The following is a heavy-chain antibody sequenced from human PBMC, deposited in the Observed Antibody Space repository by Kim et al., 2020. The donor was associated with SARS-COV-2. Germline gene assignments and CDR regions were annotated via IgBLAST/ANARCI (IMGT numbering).Heavy chain of an antibody. CDR3: VSGYTSGL. Sequence: GGSLRLSCAASGFVFSRYWMTWVRQAPGKGLEWVASINEDGSKKYYADSVKGRFTMSRDNVEKSLSLQMNGLRGEDTAVYYCVSGYTSGLWGQGALVT. V-gene: IGHV3-7*01. CDR1: GFVFSRYW. D-gene: IGHD6-19*01. CDR2: INEDGSKK. J-gene: IGHJ4*02.